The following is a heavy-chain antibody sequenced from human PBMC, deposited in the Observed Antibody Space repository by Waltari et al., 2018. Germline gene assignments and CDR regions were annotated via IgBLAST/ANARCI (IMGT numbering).Heavy chain of an antibody. J-gene: IGHJ4*02. CDR2: ISSSGKTI. V-gene: IGHV3-11*04. Sequence: QVQLVESGGGLVTPGGSLRLSCEASGFTLSDYHMNWIRQAPGKGLEWISYISSSGKTIYYADSVKGRFTISRDNAKNSLYLQMNSLRAEDTAVYYCAGGIAAAKNWGQGTLVTVSS. CDR1: GFTLSDYH. D-gene: IGHD6-13*01. CDR3: AGGIAAAKN.